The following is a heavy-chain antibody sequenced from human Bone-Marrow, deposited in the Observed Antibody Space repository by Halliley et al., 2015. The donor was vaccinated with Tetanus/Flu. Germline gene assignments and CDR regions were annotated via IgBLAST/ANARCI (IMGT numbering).Heavy chain of an antibody. V-gene: IGHV4-59*01. Sequence: GKGLEWIGYVYDSGRTKYNPPLKGRVPISRDTSKNRFSRSLTSVAAVDTAVYYCVTGKGWLPDYWGQGSLVPVSS. J-gene: IGHJ4*02. D-gene: IGHD5-12*01. CDR2: VYDSGRT. CDR3: VTGKGWLPDY.